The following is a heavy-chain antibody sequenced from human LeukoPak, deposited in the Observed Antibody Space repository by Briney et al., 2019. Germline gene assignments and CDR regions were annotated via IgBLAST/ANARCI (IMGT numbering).Heavy chain of an antibody. V-gene: IGHV3-48*02. CDR2: IRSSGSPI. J-gene: IGHJ4*02. CDR3: VRDPDALDY. CDR1: GFTSSGYS. Sequence: GGSLRLSCAASGFTSSGYSMNWVRQAPGKGLAWVSYIRSSGSPIYYADSVKGRFTISRDNAKNSVYLQMNSLRDEDTAVYYCVRDPDALDYWGQGTLVTVSS.